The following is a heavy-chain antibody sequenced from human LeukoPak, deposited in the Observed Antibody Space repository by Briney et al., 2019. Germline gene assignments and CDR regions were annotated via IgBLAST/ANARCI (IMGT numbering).Heavy chain of an antibody. J-gene: IGHJ4*02. CDR3: ARDQEGFDY. Sequence: ASVKVSCKASGYTFTSNYIHWVRQAPGQGLEWMGMIYPRDGSTSYAQKFQGRVTVTRDTSTSTVHMQLSGLRSEDTAVYYCARDQEGFDYWGQGPLVTVSS. CDR2: IYPRDGST. CDR1: GYTFTSNY. V-gene: IGHV1-46*01.